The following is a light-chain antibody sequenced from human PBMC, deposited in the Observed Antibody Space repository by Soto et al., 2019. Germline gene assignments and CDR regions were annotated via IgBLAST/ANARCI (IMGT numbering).Light chain of an antibody. J-gene: IGLJ3*02. Sequence: QSVLTQSSSASASLGSSVKLTCTLSIGHISYIIAWHQQQPGKAPRYLMKLESSGSYNKGSGVPDRFSGSSSGADRYLTVSNLQFEDEADYYCETWDSNTRVFGGGTKVTVL. CDR2: LESSGSY. CDR1: IGHISYI. CDR3: ETWDSNTRV. V-gene: IGLV4-60*02.